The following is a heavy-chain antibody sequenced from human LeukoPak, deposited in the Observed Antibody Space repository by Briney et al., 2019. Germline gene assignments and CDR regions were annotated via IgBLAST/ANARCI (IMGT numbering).Heavy chain of an antibody. CDR2: ISGSGGST. Sequence: GGSLRLSCAASGFTFSSYAMSWVRQAPGKGLEWVSAISGSGGSTYYADSVKGRFTISRDNSKNTLYLQMNSPRAEDTAVYYCAKDPADPPYCGGDCYFDYWGQGTLVTVSS. D-gene: IGHD2-21*02. J-gene: IGHJ4*02. V-gene: IGHV3-23*01. CDR1: GFTFSSYA. CDR3: AKDPADPPYCGGDCYFDY.